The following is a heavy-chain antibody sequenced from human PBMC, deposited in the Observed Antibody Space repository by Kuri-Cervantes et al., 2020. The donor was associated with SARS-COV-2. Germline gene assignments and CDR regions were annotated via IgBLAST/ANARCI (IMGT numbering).Heavy chain of an antibody. CDR1: GFTFSTYA. D-gene: IGHD1-26*01. Sequence: GESLKISCAASGFTFSTYAMSWVRQAPGKGLEWVAGISGSCCNTYYADSVKGRFTISRDNSKNTLYLQMNSLRAEDTALYYCGKDYFSATSNSFDYWGQGALVTVSS. V-gene: IGHV3-23*01. J-gene: IGHJ4*02. CDR3: GKDYFSATSNSFDY. CDR2: ISGSCCNT.